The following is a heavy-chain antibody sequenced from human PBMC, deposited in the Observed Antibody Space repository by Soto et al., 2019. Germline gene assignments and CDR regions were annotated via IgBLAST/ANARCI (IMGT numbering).Heavy chain of an antibody. V-gene: IGHV1-8*01. D-gene: IGHD1-26*01. J-gene: IGHJ4*02. Sequence: ASVKVSCKASGYTFTSYDINWVRQATGQGLEWMGWMNPNSGNTGYAQKFQGRVTMTRNTSISTAYMELSSLRSEDTAVYYCARETSATYRLDYWGQGTLVTVSS. CDR3: ARETSATYRLDY. CDR2: MNPNSGNT. CDR1: GYTFTSYD.